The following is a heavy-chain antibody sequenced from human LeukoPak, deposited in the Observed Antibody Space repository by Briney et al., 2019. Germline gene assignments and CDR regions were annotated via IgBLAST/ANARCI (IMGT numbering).Heavy chain of an antibody. J-gene: IGHJ4*02. CDR1: GGSISSSSYY. V-gene: IGHV4-39*01. CDR2: IYYSGST. Sequence: SETLSLTCTVSGGSISSSSYYWGWIRQPPGKGLEWIGSIYYSGSTYYNPSLKSRVTISVDTSKSQFSLKLSSVTAADTAVYYCASTYYYDSSGPYWGQGTLVTVSS. D-gene: IGHD3-22*01. CDR3: ASTYYYDSSGPY.